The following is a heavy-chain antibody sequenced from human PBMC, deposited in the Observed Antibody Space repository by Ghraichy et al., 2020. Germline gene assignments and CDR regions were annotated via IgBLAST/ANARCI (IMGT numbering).Heavy chain of an antibody. J-gene: IGHJ4*02. CDR1: GGSISSSSYY. Sequence: SETLSLTCTVSGGSISSSSYYWGWIRQPPGKGLEWIGSIYYSGSTYYNPSLKSRVTISVDTSKNQFALKLSPVTAAGTAVYYCARLDNVAATPDYWGQGTLVTVSS. V-gene: IGHV4-39*01. CDR3: ARLDNVAATPDY. CDR2: IYYSGST. D-gene: IGHD2-15*01.